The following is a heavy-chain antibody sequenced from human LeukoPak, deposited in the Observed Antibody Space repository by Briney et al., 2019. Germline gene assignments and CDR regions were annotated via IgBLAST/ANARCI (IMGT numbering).Heavy chain of an antibody. CDR3: ARVSPYYYGSGFRYYFDY. D-gene: IGHD3-10*01. CDR1: GGTFSSYA. Sequence: SVKVSCKASGGTFSSYAISWVRQAPGLGLEWMGGIIPIFGTANYAQKFQGRVTITTDESTSTAYMELSSLRSEDTAVYYCARVSPYYYGSGFRYYFDYWGQGTLVTVSS. V-gene: IGHV1-69*05. CDR2: IIPIFGTA. J-gene: IGHJ4*02.